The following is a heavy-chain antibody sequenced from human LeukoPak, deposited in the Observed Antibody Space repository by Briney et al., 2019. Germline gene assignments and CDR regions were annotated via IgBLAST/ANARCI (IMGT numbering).Heavy chain of an antibody. CDR1: ELTFNTYG. Sequence: GGSLRLSCAVSELTFNTYGMSWVRQAPGGGLEWVSAISGASRYYADSVKGRLTISRDNSKKTLYLQMNSLRAEDTAVYYCAKEYAGSHYYFYYMVVWGKGTTVTVSS. CDR2: ISGASR. V-gene: IGHV3-23*01. J-gene: IGHJ6*03. CDR3: AKEYAGSHYYFYYMVV.